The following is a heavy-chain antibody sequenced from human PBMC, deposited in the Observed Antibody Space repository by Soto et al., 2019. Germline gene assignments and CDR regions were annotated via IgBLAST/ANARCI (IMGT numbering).Heavy chain of an antibody. Sequence: GGSLRLSCAASGFTFSSYAMSWVRQAPGKGLEWVSAISGSGGSTYYADSVKGRFTISRYNSKNTLYLQMNSLKAEDTAVYYCANGRTLISPSTKGYFDYWGQGTLVTVSS. CDR1: GFTFSSYA. CDR3: ANGRTLISPSTKGYFDY. CDR2: ISGSGGST. J-gene: IGHJ4*02. D-gene: IGHD3-22*01. V-gene: IGHV3-23*01.